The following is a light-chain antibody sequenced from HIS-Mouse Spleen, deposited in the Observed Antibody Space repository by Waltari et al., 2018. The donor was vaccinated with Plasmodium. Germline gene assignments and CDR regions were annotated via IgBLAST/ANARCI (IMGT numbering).Light chain of an antibody. J-gene: IGLJ2*01. CDR1: KLGDKY. Sequence: SYELTQPPSVSVSPGQTASITCSGDKLGDKYACWYQQKPGQSPVLVIYQDSKRPAGILGGFTGSNSGNRATLSVSGSQAMDEADYYCQGWDSSTVVFGGGTKLTVL. CDR3: QGWDSSTVV. V-gene: IGLV3-1*01. CDR2: QDS.